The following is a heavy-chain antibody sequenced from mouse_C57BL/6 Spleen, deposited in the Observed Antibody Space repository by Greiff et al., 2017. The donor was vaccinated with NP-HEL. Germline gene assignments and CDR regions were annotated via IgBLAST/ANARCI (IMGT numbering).Heavy chain of an antibody. D-gene: IGHD1-2*01. Sequence: VQLKESGPELVKPGASVKISCKASGYSFTGYYMNWVKQSPEKSLEWIGEINPSTGGTTYNQKFKAKATLTVDKSSSTAYMQLKSLTSEDSAVYYCARGITTAPFDYWGQGTTLTVSS. J-gene: IGHJ2*01. V-gene: IGHV1-42*01. CDR3: ARGITTAPFDY. CDR1: GYSFTGYY. CDR2: INPSTGGT.